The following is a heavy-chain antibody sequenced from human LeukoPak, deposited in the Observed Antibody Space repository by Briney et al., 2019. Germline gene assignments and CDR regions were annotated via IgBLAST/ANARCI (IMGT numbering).Heavy chain of an antibody. CDR1: SGSISNDNYF. J-gene: IGHJ5*02. CDR3: ARVSMKSKWFDP. D-gene: IGHD5/OR15-5a*01. V-gene: IGHV4-39*01. CDR2: IFYSGGT. Sequence: SETLSLTCTVSSGSISNDNYFWGWIRQPPGKGLEWIGNIFYSGGTYYNPSLKSRVTISVDTSKNQFSLKLSSVTAADTAIYHCARVSMKSKWFDPWGQGTLVTVSS.